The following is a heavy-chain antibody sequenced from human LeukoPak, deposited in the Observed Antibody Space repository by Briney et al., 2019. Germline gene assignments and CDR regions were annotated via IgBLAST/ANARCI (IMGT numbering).Heavy chain of an antibody. CDR2: ISGSGGST. D-gene: IGHD3-22*01. CDR1: GFTFSSYG. V-gene: IGHV3-23*01. Sequence: PGGSLRLSCEAAGFTFSSYGMSWVRQAPGKGLEWVSAISGSGGSTYYADSVRGRFTISRDSPKNTLYLQMNSLRVEDTAEYFCAKIALYYDSSGYPELDPFDIWGQGTMVTVSS. CDR3: AKIALYYDSSGYPELDPFDI. J-gene: IGHJ3*02.